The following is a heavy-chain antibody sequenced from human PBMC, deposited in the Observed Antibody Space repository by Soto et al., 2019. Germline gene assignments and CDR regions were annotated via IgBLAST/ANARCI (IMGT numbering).Heavy chain of an antibody. D-gene: IGHD3-9*01. V-gene: IGHV3-23*01. CDR1: GFTFSSYA. Sequence: GGSLRLSCAASGFTFSSYAMSWVRQAPGKGLEWVSAISGSGGSTYYADSVKGRFTISRDNSKNTLYLQMNSLRAEDTAVYYCARVYFDWLAYYGMDVWGQGTTVTVSS. J-gene: IGHJ6*02. CDR3: ARVYFDWLAYYGMDV. CDR2: ISGSGGST.